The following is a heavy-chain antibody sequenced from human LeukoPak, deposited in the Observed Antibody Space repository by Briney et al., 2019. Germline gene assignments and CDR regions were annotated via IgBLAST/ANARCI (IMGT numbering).Heavy chain of an antibody. J-gene: IGHJ4*02. V-gene: IGHV3-30*01. Sequence: PGGTLRLSRAASGFTFSSFAMHWVRQAPGNGLEWVAVMSSDGRKEYYAGSVKGRFTISRDNSKSTLFLQMTSLRPEDTAVYYCSRDGDVTGETFDYWGQGTLVTVSS. D-gene: IGHD2-21*02. CDR3: SRDGDVTGETFDY. CDR1: GFTFSSFA. CDR2: MSSDGRKE.